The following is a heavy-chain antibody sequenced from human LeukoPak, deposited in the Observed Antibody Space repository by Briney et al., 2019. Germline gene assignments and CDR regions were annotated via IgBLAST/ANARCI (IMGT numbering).Heavy chain of an antibody. V-gene: IGHV4-34*01. J-gene: IGHJ4*02. CDR1: GGSFSGYY. CDR3: ARLTAYCTNGVCYYYFDY. Sequence: PSETLSLTCAVYGGSFSGYYWTWIRQAPGKGLEWIGEINPSGRISYNPSLKSRLTISVDASKNQFSLNLRSLTAADTAVYYCARLTAYCTNGVCYYYFDYWGQGTLVTVSS. CDR2: INPSGRI. D-gene: IGHD2-8*01.